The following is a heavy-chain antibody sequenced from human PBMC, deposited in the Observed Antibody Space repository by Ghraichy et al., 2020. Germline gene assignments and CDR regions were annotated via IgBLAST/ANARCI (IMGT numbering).Heavy chain of an antibody. CDR3: TTDPGMVIPLDAFDI. Sequence: GGSLRLSCAASGFTFSNAWMSWVRQAPGKGLEWVGRIKSKTDGGTTDYAAPVKGRFTISRDDSKNTLYLQMNSLKTEDTAVYYCTTDPGMVIPLDAFDIWGQGTMVTVSS. CDR2: IKSKTDGGTT. D-gene: IGHD3-22*01. CDR1: GFTFSNAW. J-gene: IGHJ3*02. V-gene: IGHV3-15*01.